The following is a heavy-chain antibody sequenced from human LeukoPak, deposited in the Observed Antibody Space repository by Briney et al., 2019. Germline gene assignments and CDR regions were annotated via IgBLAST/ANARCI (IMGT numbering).Heavy chain of an antibody. D-gene: IGHD3-3*01. CDR3: ASASHDFWSGYYTFDY. CDR2: MSAYNGKT. J-gene: IGHJ4*02. Sequence: ASVKVSCKASGYSFTSYGFNWVRQAPGQGLEWMGWMSAYNGKTNYAHSLQGRVTVTADTSTSTAYMELRSLRSDDTAVYYCASASHDFWSGYYTFDYWGQGTLVTVSS. V-gene: IGHV1-18*01. CDR1: GYSFTSYG.